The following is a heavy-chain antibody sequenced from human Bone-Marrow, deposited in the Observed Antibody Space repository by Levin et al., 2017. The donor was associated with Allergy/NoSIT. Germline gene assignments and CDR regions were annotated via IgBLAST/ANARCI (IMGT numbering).Heavy chain of an antibody. D-gene: IGHD1-26*01. CDR1: GYTFSMYG. CDR2: ISVHNGNT. J-gene: IGHJ4*02. Sequence: AASVKVSCKASGYTFSMYGVSWVRQAPGQGLEWMGWISVHNGNTKYAQNLQDRFTMTTDTSTSTAYMELRSLRPDDTAVYYCARDLRFSGSYYTYWGQGTRVTVSS. CDR3: ARDLRFSGSYYTY. V-gene: IGHV1-18*01.